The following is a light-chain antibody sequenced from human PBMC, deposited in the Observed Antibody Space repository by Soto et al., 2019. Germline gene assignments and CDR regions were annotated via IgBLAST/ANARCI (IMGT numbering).Light chain of an antibody. J-gene: IGKJ5*01. CDR1: QSLVHSDGIAY. CDR3: MQGTHWPIT. CDR2: KVS. V-gene: IGKV2-30*02. Sequence: VLMSQSPLSLPVTLGQPASISCRSNQSLVHSDGIAYFSWFQQRPGRSPRRVIYKVSNRDSGVPARFSGSGSGTDFALKISRVEAEDVGVYYCMQGTHWPITFGQGTRLEIK.